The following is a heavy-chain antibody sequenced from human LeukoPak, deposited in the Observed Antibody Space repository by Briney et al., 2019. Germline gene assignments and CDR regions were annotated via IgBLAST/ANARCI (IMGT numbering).Heavy chain of an antibody. CDR2: INPSGGST. D-gene: IGHD6-13*01. CDR1: GYTFTSYY. CDR3: ARDPGYSSSWTNYHYYYYMDV. Sequence: ASVKVSCKASGYTFTSYYMHWVRQAPGQGLEWMGIINPSGGSTSYAQKFQGRVTMTTDTSTSTAYMELRSLRSDDTAVYYCARDPGYSSSWTNYHYYYYMDVWGKGTTVTISS. V-gene: IGHV1-46*01. J-gene: IGHJ6*03.